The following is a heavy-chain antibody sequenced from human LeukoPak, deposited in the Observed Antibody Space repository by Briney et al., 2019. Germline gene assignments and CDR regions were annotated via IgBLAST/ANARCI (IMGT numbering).Heavy chain of an antibody. CDR1: GGSLTIGSHY. D-gene: IGHD5-24*01. CDR3: ARGQDAFKTGY. CDR2: IHPSGIT. J-gene: IGHJ4*02. Sequence: SETLSLTCTVSGGSLTIGSHYWTWIRQHPGKGLGWIGYIHPSGITDYNPSLQSRVTMSLDTSQNQFSLKLTSVTAADTAIYYCARGQDAFKTGYWGQGTLVTVSS. V-gene: IGHV4-31*03.